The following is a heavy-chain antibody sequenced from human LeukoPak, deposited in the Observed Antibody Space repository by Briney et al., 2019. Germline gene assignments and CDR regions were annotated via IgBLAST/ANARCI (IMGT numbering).Heavy chain of an antibody. V-gene: IGHV1-3*01. D-gene: IGHD6-13*01. CDR3: AKGAAAAGVFDY. Sequence: KFQGRVTITRDTSASIAYMELSSLRSEDTAVYYCAKGAAAAGVFDYWGQGTLVTVSS. J-gene: IGHJ4*02.